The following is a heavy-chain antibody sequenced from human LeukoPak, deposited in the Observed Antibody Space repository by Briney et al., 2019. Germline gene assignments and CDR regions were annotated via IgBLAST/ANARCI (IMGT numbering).Heavy chain of an antibody. CDR1: GYSFTSYW. CDR3: ARLDSSGRWGLDY. V-gene: IGHV5-51*01. D-gene: IGHD3-22*01. Sequence: GASLQISCKGSGYSFTSYWIGWVRPLPGKGLEWMGIIYPGDSDTRYSPSFQGQVTISADKSISTAYLQWSSLKASDTAMYYCARLDSSGRWGLDYWGQGTLVTVSS. J-gene: IGHJ4*02. CDR2: IYPGDSDT.